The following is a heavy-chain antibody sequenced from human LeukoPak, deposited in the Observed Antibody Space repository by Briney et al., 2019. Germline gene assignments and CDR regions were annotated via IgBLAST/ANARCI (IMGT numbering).Heavy chain of an antibody. D-gene: IGHD5-12*01. J-gene: IGHJ4*02. CDR1: GYSFTSHW. CDR3: ATRSDSGYEYFDN. CDR2: IYPGDSDT. Sequence: GEPRRISCKGSGYSFTSHWMGWVRQMPGKGLEWMGIIYPGDSDTRYDPSFQGQVTISADKSISIAYLQWSSLKASGTAMYYCATRSDSGYEYFDNWGQGTLVTVSA. V-gene: IGHV5-51*01.